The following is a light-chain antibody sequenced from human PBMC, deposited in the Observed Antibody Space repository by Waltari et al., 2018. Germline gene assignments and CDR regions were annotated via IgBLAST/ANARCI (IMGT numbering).Light chain of an antibody. CDR2: EVS. V-gene: IGLV2-14*01. Sequence: QSALTQPASVSGSPGPSITISCSGTDRHVGASDFVSCYQQHPGKAPHLIIYEVSNRPSGISNRFSASKSGNTASLTISGLQAEDEADYYCSSYTTSSAPGVFGTGTRVTVL. J-gene: IGLJ1*01. CDR3: SSYTTSSAPGV. CDR1: DRHVGASDF.